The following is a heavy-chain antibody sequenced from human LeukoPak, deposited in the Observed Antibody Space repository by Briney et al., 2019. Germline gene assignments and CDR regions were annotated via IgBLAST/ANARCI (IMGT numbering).Heavy chain of an antibody. J-gene: IGHJ5*01. CDR3: ARGRSRVTIFGVALNWLDS. V-gene: IGHV4-34*01. D-gene: IGHD3-3*01. CDR1: GGSFSNYD. Sequence: PSETLSLTCAVYGGSFSNYDWTWIRQPPGKGLEWIGEIHHSGRTNYNLSLKSRITISADTSKEQFSLRLSSVTAADTAVYYCARGRSRVTIFGVALNWLDSWGQGNLVTVSS. CDR2: IHHSGRT.